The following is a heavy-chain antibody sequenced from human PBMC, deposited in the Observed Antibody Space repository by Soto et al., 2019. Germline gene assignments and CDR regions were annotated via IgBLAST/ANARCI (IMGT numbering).Heavy chain of an antibody. CDR1: VGTFSSYA. V-gene: IGHV1-58*02. CDR2: IVVVSGST. Sequence: SVKVSFQASVGTFSSYAISWVRHTRGRGLEWIGWIVVVSGSTNYAREFQGRVAISRDMSSSTAYLDLYDLKSDDTAVYFCSADHPHMAMGWPVWGQGTTVTVSS. D-gene: IGHD1-26*01. CDR3: SADHPHMAMGWPV. J-gene: IGHJ6*02.